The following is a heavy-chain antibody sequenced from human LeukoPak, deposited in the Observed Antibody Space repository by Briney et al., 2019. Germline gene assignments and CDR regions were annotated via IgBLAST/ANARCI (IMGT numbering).Heavy chain of an antibody. CDR3: ARVVITFGGVIPEDAFDI. D-gene: IGHD3-16*02. Sequence: PSETLSLTCTVSGGSISSSSYYWGWIRQPPGKGLEWFGSMYYSGNTYYNPSLKSRVTISVDTSKNQFSLKLSSVTAADTAVYYCARVVITFGGVIPEDAFDIWGQGTMVTVSS. J-gene: IGHJ3*02. CDR1: GGSISSSSYY. CDR2: MYYSGNT. V-gene: IGHV4-39*01.